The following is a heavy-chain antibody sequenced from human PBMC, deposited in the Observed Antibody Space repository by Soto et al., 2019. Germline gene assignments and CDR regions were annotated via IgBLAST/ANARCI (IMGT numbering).Heavy chain of an antibody. V-gene: IGHV3-33*01. CDR2: IWYDGSNK. J-gene: IGHJ4*02. Sequence: PGGSLRLSCAASGFTFSSYGMHWVRQAPGKGLEWVAVIWYDGSNKYYADSVKGRFTISRDNSKNTLYLQMNSLRAEDTAVYYCAREGSFEPAASGGDFDYWGQGTLVTVSS. CDR3: AREGSFEPAASGGDFDY. D-gene: IGHD2-2*01. CDR1: GFTFSSYG.